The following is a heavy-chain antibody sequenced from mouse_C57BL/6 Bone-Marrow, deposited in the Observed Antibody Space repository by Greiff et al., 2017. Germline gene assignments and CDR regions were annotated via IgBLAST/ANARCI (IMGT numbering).Heavy chain of an antibody. CDR2: INPSTGGT. Sequence: EVQLQQSGPELVKPGASVKISCKASGYSFTGYYMNWVKQSPEKSLEWIGEINPSTGGTTYNQKFKAKATLTVDKSSSTAYMQLKSLTSEDSAVYYCARRTGHWYFDVWGTGTTVTVSS. J-gene: IGHJ1*03. D-gene: IGHD4-1*01. V-gene: IGHV1-42*01. CDR1: GYSFTGYY. CDR3: ARRTGHWYFDV.